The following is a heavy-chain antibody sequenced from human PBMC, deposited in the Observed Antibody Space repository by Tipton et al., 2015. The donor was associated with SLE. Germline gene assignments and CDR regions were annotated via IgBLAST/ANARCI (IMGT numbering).Heavy chain of an antibody. D-gene: IGHD6-6*01. Sequence: GSLRLSCAASGFTFSSYAMGWVRQAPGQGLEWVSAISGSGGSTYYADSVKGRFTISRDNSKNTLYLQMNSLRAEDTAVYYCAKSSSSSPFWDYWGQGTLVTVSS. CDR2: ISGSGGST. CDR3: AKSSSSSPFWDY. V-gene: IGHV3-23*01. CDR1: GFTFSSYA. J-gene: IGHJ4*02.